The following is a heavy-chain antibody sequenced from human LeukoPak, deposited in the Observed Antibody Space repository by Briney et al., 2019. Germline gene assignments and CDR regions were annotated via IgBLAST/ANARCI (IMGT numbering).Heavy chain of an antibody. CDR1: GGTFSSYA. V-gene: IGHV1-69*04. CDR2: IIPILGIA. CDR3: ARDHTVTRRFDY. D-gene: IGHD4-17*01. J-gene: IGHJ4*02. Sequence: SVKVSCKASGGTFSSYAISWVRQAPGRGLEWMGRIIPILGIANYAQKFQGRVTITADKSTSTAYMELSGLRSEGTAVYYCARDHTVTRRFDYWGQGTLVTVSS.